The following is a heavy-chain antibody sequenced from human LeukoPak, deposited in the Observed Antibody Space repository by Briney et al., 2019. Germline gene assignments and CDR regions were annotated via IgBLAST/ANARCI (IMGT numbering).Heavy chain of an antibody. CDR3: ARGQLVPYYYYYMDV. CDR2: ISSSSSYI. Sequence: PGGSLRLSCAASGSGFTFSDYYMTWIRQAPGKGLEWVSSISSSSSYIYYADSVKGRFTISRDNAKNSLYLQMNSLRAEDTAVYYCARGQLVPYYYYYMDVWGKGTTVTVSS. D-gene: IGHD6-6*01. J-gene: IGHJ6*03. CDR1: GSGFTFSDYY. V-gene: IGHV3-11*06.